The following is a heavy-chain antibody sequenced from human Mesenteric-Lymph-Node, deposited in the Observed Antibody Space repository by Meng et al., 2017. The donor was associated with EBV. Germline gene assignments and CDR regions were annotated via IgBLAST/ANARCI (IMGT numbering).Heavy chain of an antibody. CDR3: ARQYGSSFDY. CDR1: SDSISSTSYH. V-gene: IGHV4-39*01. J-gene: IGHJ4*02. D-gene: IGHD3-10*01. CDR2: IYYSGTT. Sequence: QLPRQDSGPGRVRPSWTLSLISPVSSDSISSTSYHWGWIRQPPGKGLEWIGSIYYSGTTYFNPSLESRVSISVDTSKKQFSLRLTSVTAADTAVYYCARQYGSSFDYWGQGTLVTVSS.